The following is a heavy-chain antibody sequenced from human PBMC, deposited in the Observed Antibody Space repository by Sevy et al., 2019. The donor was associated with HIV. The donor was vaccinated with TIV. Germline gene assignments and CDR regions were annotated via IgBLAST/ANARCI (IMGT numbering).Heavy chain of an antibody. V-gene: IGHV3-23*01. CDR3: ANSMVRGVKDDY. D-gene: IGHD3-10*01. CDR2: ISGSGGST. Sequence: GGSLRLSCTASGFTFSSYAMSWVRQAPGKGLEWVSAISGSGGSTYYADSVKGRFTISRDNSKNTLYLQMNSLRAEDTAVYYCANSMVRGVKDDYWGQGTLVTVSS. J-gene: IGHJ4*02. CDR1: GFTFSSYA.